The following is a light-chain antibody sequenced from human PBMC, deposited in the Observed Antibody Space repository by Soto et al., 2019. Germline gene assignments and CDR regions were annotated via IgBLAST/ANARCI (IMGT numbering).Light chain of an antibody. V-gene: IGKV3-20*01. Sequence: EIVLTQSPDTLSLSPGESATLSCRASQSVSSSYLAWYQQKPGPAPRLLIYGASNRATGIPDRFSGSGSGTDFTLTISRLEPEDFAVCYCQQYDVSITFGQGTRLEIE. CDR2: GAS. CDR1: QSVSSSY. CDR3: QQYDVSIT. J-gene: IGKJ5*01.